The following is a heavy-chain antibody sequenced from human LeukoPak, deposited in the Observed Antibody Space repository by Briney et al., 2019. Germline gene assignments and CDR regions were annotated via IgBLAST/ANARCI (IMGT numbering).Heavy chain of an antibody. J-gene: IGHJ4*02. Sequence: GGSLRLSCAASRLTFSNYDMNWVRQAPGKGLEWVSYISSSGSMVSYADSVKGRFTISRDNAKNSLYLQMNSLRAEDTAVYYCARGGFTFGYWGQGSLVTVSS. CDR2: ISSSGSMV. V-gene: IGHV3-48*04. D-gene: IGHD3-16*01. CDR3: ARGGFTFGY. CDR1: RLTFSNYD.